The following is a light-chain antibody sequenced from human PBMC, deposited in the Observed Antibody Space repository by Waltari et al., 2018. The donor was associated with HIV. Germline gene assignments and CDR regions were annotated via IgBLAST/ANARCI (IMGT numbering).Light chain of an antibody. V-gene: IGLV1-44*01. CDR1: ISDIGSNT. CDR3: ATWDDSLDGPM. CDR2: LDA. J-gene: IGLJ3*02. Sequence: QSVLTQPPSASGPPGQRVTISCSGSISDIGSNTVHWNHQLPGTAPKLLIYLDAQRPSGVPVRFSASKAGTSASLAISGLRSEDEADYYCATWDDSLDGPMFGGGTKLTVL.